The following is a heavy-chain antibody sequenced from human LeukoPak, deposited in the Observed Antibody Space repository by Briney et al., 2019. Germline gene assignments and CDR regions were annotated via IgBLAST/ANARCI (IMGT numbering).Heavy chain of an antibody. CDR1: GGSLSSGDYY. J-gene: IGHJ4*02. D-gene: IGHD5-24*01. V-gene: IGHV4-61*08. CDR3: AREKMATGPNYFDY. Sequence: SETLSLTCTVSGGSLSSGDYYWSWIRQPPGKGLEWIGYVYYSGSTNYNPSLKSRVTISVDTSKNQFSLKLSSVTAADTAVYYCAREKMATGPNYFDYWGQGTLVTVSS. CDR2: VYYSGST.